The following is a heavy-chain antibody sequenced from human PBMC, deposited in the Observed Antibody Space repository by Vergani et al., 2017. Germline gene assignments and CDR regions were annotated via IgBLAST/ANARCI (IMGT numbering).Heavy chain of an antibody. CDR1: GFTVSSNY. Sequence: EVQLVESGGGLVQPGGSLRLSCAASGFTVSSNYMSWVRQAPGKGLEWVSVIYSGGSTYYADSVKSRFTISRDNSKNTLYLQMNSLRAEDTAVYYCAREGPGDAFDIWGQGTMVTVSS. J-gene: IGHJ3*02. CDR2: IYSGGST. V-gene: IGHV3-66*01. CDR3: AREGPGDAFDI.